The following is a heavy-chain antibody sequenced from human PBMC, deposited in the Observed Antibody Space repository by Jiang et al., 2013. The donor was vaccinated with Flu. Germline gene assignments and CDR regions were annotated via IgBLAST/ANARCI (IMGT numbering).Heavy chain of an antibody. CDR2: ISNDGSST. V-gene: IGHV3-74*01. CDR3: ARSHLGGSYNS. CDR1: GFTFSTYW. J-gene: IGHJ4*02. Sequence: VQLVESGGGLVQPGGSLRLSCAASGFTFSTYWIHWVRQAPGKGLVWVSRISNDGSSTDYADSVKGRFTISRDNAKNTLYLQMNSLRAEDTAVYYCARSHLGGSYNSWGQGTLVTVSS. D-gene: IGHD1-26*01.